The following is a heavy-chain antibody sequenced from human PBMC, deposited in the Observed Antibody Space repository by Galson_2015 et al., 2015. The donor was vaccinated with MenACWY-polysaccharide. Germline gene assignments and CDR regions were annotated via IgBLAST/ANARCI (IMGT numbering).Heavy chain of an antibody. V-gene: IGHV1-8*01. D-gene: IGHD2-21*01. CDR1: GYTFSSYD. CDR2: MNPNSGNT. J-gene: IGHJ4*02. CDR3: TRIIARKHTFVDS. Sequence: SVKVSCKASGYTFSSYDINWVRQARGHGLEWMGWMNPNSGNTGYAQRFQGRIAMTRDTATSTAYMELIMLRYDDTAVYYCTRIIARKHTFVDSWGQGTLVSVS.